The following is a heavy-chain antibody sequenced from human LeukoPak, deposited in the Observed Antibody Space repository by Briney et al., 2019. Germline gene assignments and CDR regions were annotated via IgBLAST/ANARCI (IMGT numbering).Heavy chain of an antibody. V-gene: IGHV3-23*01. J-gene: IGHJ4*02. D-gene: IGHD3-16*01. Sequence: EGSLRLSCAASGFTFSSYGMSWVRQAPGKGLEWVSAISGSGGSTYYADSVKGRFTISRDNSKNTLYLQMNSLRAEDTAVYYCAKDPYDYVWGSYSGFDYWGQGTLVTVSS. CDR3: AKDPYDYVWGSYSGFDY. CDR1: GFTFSSYG. CDR2: ISGSGGST.